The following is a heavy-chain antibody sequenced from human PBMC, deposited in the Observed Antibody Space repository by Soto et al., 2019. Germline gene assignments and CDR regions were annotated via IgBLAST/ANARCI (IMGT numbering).Heavy chain of an antibody. CDR1: GDSVSSNTAS. CDR3: AKGDNLGPKSGYAFDP. V-gene: IGHV6-1*01. J-gene: IGHJ5*02. D-gene: IGHD5-12*01. Sequence: SQTLSLTCAISGDSVSSNTASWNWIRQSPSIGLEWLVRTSFRSKWYHDYAVSVKRRIIINPDTSNNLFSLQLNSVTPEDTAVYFCAKGDNLGPKSGYAFDPWGQGIMVTVSS. CDR2: TSFRSKWYH.